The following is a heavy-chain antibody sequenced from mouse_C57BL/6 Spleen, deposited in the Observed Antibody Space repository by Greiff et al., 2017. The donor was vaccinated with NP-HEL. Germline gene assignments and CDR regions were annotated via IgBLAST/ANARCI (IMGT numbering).Heavy chain of an antibody. J-gene: IGHJ3*01. CDR1: GSSFPGSS. D-gene: IGHD2-3*01. CDR2: LHPSTGGT. Sequence: EVQVVESGPELVTPGASVKISCKASGSSFPGSSLPWVKQSPDTLLSFICALHPSTGGTTYNQKFKAKATLTVDKSSSTAYMQLKSLTSEDSAVYYCARSLYDPTWAYWGQGTLVTVSA. V-gene: IGHV1-42*01. CDR3: ARSLYDPTWAY.